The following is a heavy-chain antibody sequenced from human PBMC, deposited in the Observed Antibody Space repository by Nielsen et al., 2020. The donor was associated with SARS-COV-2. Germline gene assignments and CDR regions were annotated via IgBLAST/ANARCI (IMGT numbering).Heavy chain of an antibody. J-gene: IGHJ4*02. D-gene: IGHD3-9*01. CDR2: IDWDDAK. V-gene: IGHV2-70*04. Sequence: SGPTLVKPTETLTLSCPFSGFSPSICAMRVSWIRQPPGKALEWLARIDWDDAKFYNTSLQTRLTISKDTSKNQVVLTMTNMDPVDTATYYCARIHYDIYFDYWGQGTLVTVSS. CDR3: ARIHYDIYFDY. CDR1: GFSPSICAMR.